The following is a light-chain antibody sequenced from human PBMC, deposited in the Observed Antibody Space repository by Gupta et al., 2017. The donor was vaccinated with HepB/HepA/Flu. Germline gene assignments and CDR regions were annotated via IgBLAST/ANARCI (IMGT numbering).Light chain of an antibody. Sequence: QSVLTPPPSASGTPGQRVTISCSGRSFNIGSNYVYWYQQFPGTAPKLLIYRNSQRTSGVPDRFSGSKSGTSASLVVSGLRAEDEADYFCATLDDNRNGPVFGGGTQLTVL. CDR3: ATLDDNRNGPV. V-gene: IGLV1-47*01. CDR1: SFNIGSNY. J-gene: IGLJ7*01. CDR2: RNS.